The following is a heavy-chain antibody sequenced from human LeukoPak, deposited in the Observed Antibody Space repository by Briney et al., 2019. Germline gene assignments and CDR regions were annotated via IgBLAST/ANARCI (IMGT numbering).Heavy chain of an antibody. V-gene: IGHV4-4*07. CDR2: IYTSGST. D-gene: IGHD6-13*01. J-gene: IGHJ4*02. Sequence: PSETLSLTCTVSGGSISSYYWSWIRQPAGKGLEWIGRIYTSGSTNYNPSLRSRVTMSVDTSKNQFSLKLSSVTAADTAVYYCARGLYSSSWYYFDYWGQGTLVTVSS. CDR3: ARGLYSSSWYYFDY. CDR1: GGSISSYY.